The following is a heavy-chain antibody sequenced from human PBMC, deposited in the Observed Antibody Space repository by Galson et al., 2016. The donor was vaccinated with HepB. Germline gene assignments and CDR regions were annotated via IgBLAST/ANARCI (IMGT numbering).Heavy chain of an antibody. CDR3: ARVTLTTGLADS. V-gene: IGHV4-34*01. CDR1: NGSFNDDY. CDR2: INRRGTT. D-gene: IGHD4-17*01. J-gene: IGHJ4*02. Sequence: ETLSLTCAVYNGSFNDDYWSWFRQPPGKGLEWIGEINRRGTTKNNPSLKGRVSISLDMSKKEVSLQLTSATAADTAIYYYARVTLTTGLADSWGQGILVSVSS.